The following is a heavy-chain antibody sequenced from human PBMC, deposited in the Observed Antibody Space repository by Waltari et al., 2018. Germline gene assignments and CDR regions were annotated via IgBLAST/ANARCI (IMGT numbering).Heavy chain of an antibody. Sequence: QVQLVQSGAEVKKPGASVKASCTASGYTFTSYYMHWVRQTPGQGLEWMGIINPSGGSTSYAQKFQGRVTMTRDTSTSTVYMELSSLRSEDTAVYYCASTNNWNYGGWGYYYGMDVWGQGTTVTVSS. CDR3: ASTNNWNYGGWGYYYGMDV. D-gene: IGHD1-7*01. V-gene: IGHV1-46*01. CDR1: GYTFTSYY. J-gene: IGHJ6*02. CDR2: INPSGGST.